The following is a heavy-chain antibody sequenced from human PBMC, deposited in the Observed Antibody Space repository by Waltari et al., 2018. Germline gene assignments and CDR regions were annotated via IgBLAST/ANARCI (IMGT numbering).Heavy chain of an antibody. CDR2: IKSKSDGGTT. D-gene: IGHD2-21*01. J-gene: IGHJ4*02. Sequence: EVQLVDAGGGLVKPRGSLRPSCGSSGVNLRNAWMSWVRQGPGKWMEWVGLIKSKSDGGTTDYASPVKGRFIISRDDSKNTLSLQMDSLKIDDTAVYYCTDVSTRGENWGQGTLVTVSS. V-gene: IGHV3-15*01. CDR1: GVNLRNAW. CDR3: TDVSTRGEN.